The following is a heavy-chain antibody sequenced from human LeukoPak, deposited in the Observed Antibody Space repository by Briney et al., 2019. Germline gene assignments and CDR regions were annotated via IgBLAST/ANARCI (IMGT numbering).Heavy chain of an antibody. Sequence: GGSLRLSCAASGFTVSSNYMSWVRQAPGKGLEWVSIIYSGGSTHYADSVKGRFTISRDNSKNTLYLQMNSLRAEDTAVYYCGVTPFRYYYCMDVWGKGTTVTISS. V-gene: IGHV3-66*01. D-gene: IGHD4-23*01. CDR2: IYSGGST. CDR3: GVTPFRYYYCMDV. CDR1: GFTVSSNY. J-gene: IGHJ6*03.